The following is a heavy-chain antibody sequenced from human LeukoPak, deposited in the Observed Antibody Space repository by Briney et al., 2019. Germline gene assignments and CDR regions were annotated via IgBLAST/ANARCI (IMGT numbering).Heavy chain of an antibody. D-gene: IGHD6-13*01. J-gene: IGHJ6*02. CDR2: ISSSSSTI. CDR3: ARVSSSWYSDYYYGMDV. V-gene: IGHV3-48*04. Sequence: GGSLRLSCAASGFTFSSYSMTWVRQAPGKGLEWVSYISSSSSTIYYADSVKGRFTISRDNAKNSLYLQMNSLRAEDTAVYYCARVSSSWYSDYYYGMDVWGQGTTVTVSS. CDR1: GFTFSSYS.